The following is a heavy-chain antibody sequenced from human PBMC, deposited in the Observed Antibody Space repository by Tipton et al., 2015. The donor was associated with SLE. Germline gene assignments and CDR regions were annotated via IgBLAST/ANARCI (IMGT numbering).Heavy chain of an antibody. V-gene: IGHV4-30-4*08. CDR3: ARCGGRFKYFDL. CDR2: IYYSGST. J-gene: IGHJ2*01. D-gene: IGHD2-21*01. Sequence: TLSLTCAVYGGSISSHYWSWIRQPPGKGLEWIGYIYYSGSTYYSPSLKSRVIISVDTSKNQFSLKLSSVTAADTAVYYCARCGGRFKYFDLWGRGTLVTVSS. CDR1: GGSISSHY.